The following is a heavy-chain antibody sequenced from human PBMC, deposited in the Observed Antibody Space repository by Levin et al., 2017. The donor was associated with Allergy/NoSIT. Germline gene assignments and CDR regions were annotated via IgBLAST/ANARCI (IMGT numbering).Heavy chain of an antibody. CDR3: AAGLSSDY. V-gene: IGHV3-30*03. J-gene: IGHJ4*02. CDR2: ISYDGSSR. D-gene: IGHD2/OR15-2a*01. Sequence: GGSLRLSCAASEFPFNNYGMHWVRQAPGKGLEWVAVISYDGSSRYYADSVKGRFTISRDNSKNTLYLQMNGLRTEDTAVYYCAAGLSSDYWGQGTLVTVSS. CDR1: EFPFNNYG.